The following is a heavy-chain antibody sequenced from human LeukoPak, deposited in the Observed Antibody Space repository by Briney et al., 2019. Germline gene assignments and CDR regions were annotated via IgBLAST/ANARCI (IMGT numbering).Heavy chain of an antibody. Sequence: SGGSLRLSCAASGFTFSNFWMHWVRQTPGKGLVWVSRINSDGSSTTYADSVKGRFTISRDNAKNTLYLQTNSLRAEDTAVYYCARDVWGTFDYWGQGTLVTVSS. J-gene: IGHJ4*02. CDR2: INSDGSST. D-gene: IGHD3-16*01. CDR1: GFTFSNFW. V-gene: IGHV3-74*01. CDR3: ARDVWGTFDY.